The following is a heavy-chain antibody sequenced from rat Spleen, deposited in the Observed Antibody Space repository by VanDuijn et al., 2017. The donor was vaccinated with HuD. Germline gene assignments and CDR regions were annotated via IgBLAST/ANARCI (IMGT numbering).Heavy chain of an antibody. D-gene: IGHD1-8*01. CDR3: ARPHSSHYVMDA. V-gene: IGHV5-22*01. Sequence: EVKLVESGGGLVQPGGSLKLSCAVSGFTFSDYYMAWVRQAPNKGLEWVASICYEGSSTYYGDSVKGRFTIPRDNAKSTLYLQMNSLRSEDTATYYCARPHSSHYVMDAWGQGASVTVSS. CDR1: GFTFSDYY. CDR2: ICYEGSST. J-gene: IGHJ4*01.